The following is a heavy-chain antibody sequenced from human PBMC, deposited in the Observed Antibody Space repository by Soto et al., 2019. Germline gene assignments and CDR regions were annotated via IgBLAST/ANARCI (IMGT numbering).Heavy chain of an antibody. CDR3: ARRIPLYYGSGSYYKEVWFDP. V-gene: IGHV4-39*01. D-gene: IGHD3-10*01. Sequence: QLQLQESGPGLVKPSETLSLTCTVSGGSISSSSYYWGWLRQPPGKGLEWIGRIYYIGSTYYNPSLNSRVTISVDTSKNQFSLKLSSVTAADTAVYYCARRIPLYYGSGSYYKEVWFDPWGQGTLVTVSS. CDR2: IYYIGST. CDR1: GGSISSSSYY. J-gene: IGHJ5*02.